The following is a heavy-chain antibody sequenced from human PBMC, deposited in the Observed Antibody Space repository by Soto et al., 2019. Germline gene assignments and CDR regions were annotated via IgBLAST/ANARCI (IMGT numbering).Heavy chain of an antibody. CDR3: ASTGYSYGGMGYYYYGMDV. Sequence: GGSLRLSCAASGFTVSSNYMSWVRQAPGKGLEWVSVIYSGGSTYYADSVKGRFTISRDNSKNTLYLQMNSLRAEDTAVYYCASTGYSYGGMGYYYYGMDVWGQGTTVTVSS. CDR2: IYSGGST. J-gene: IGHJ6*02. V-gene: IGHV3-53*01. CDR1: GFTVSSNY. D-gene: IGHD5-18*01.